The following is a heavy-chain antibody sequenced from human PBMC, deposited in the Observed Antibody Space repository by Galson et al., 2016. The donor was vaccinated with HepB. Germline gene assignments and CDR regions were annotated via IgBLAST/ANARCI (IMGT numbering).Heavy chain of an antibody. J-gene: IGHJ4*02. CDR2: VTWDGGST. Sequence: SLRLSCAAAGFTFQDYTMHWVRQVPGKGLDWVGLVTWDGGSTFYGDSVRGRFTIFRDNTQHSLYLQMHSPATEDSGLYYCAMERNRLFGQWGQGTLVTVSS. CDR3: AMERNRLFGQ. D-gene: IGHD1-1*01. V-gene: IGHV3-43*01. CDR1: GFTFQDYT.